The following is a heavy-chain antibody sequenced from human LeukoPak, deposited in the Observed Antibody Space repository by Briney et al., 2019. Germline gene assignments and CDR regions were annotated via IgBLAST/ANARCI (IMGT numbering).Heavy chain of an antibody. CDR1: GGSISTYY. Sequence: PSETLSLTCTVSGGSISTYYWGWIRQPPGKGLEWIGSIFDSGNTFYNPSLKSRVAISVDTSNNQFSLKLTSVTAADTAVYYCARQGSSGSDNDDFWGQGALVTVSS. V-gene: IGHV4-39*01. J-gene: IGHJ4*02. D-gene: IGHD5-12*01. CDR2: IFDSGNT. CDR3: ARQGSSGSDNDDF.